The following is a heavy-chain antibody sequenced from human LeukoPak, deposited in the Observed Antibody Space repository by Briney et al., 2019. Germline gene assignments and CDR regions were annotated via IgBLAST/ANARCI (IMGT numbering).Heavy chain of an antibody. J-gene: IGHJ4*02. D-gene: IGHD2-21*02. CDR2: INPSGCST. CDR1: GYTFTSYY. V-gene: IGHV1-46*03. Sequence: ASVKVSCKAPGYTFTSYYMHWVRQAPGQGLEWMGIINPSGCSTSYAQKFQGRVTMTRDTSTSTVYMELSSLRSEDTAVYYCARDDSDSPADYWGQGTLVTASS. CDR3: ARDDSDSPADY.